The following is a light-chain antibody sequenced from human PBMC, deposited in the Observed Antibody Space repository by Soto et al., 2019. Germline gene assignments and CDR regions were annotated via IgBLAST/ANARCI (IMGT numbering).Light chain of an antibody. J-gene: IGKJ1*01. CDR1: QSVDSW. Sequence: GDRVTITSRTSQSVDSWLAWYQQKPGKAPKLLIYKASSLQTGVPSRFSGSGSGTEFTLTISSLQPDDFATYYCQHYNDYSRMFGQGTKVEIK. CDR2: KAS. CDR3: QHYNDYSRM. V-gene: IGKV1-5*03.